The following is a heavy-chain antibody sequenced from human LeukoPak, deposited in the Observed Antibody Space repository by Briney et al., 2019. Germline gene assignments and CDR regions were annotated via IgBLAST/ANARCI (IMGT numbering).Heavy chain of an antibody. D-gene: IGHD3-10*01. CDR2: IYTSGST. CDR1: GGSISSYY. V-gene: IGHV4-4*07. J-gene: IGHJ5*02. Sequence: SETLSLTCTVSGGSISSYYWSWIRQPAGKGLEWIGRIYTSGSTNYNPSLKSRVTISVDTSKNQFSLKLSSVTAADTAVYYCARGRNCGSLFWFDPWGQGTLVTVSS. CDR3: ARGRNCGSLFWFDP.